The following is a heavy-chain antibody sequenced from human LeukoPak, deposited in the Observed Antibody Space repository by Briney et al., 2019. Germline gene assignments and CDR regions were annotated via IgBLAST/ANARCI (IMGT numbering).Heavy chain of an antibody. V-gene: IGHV3-7*01. CDR3: ARESHSILDY. Sequence: GGSLRLSCAASGFTFNSYSMSWVRQAPGKGLEWVANIKQDGSEKYYVDSVKGRFTISRDNAKNSLYLQMNSLRAEDTAVYYCARESHSILDYWGQGTLVTVSS. CDR1: GFTFNSYS. D-gene: IGHD4-11*01. CDR2: IKQDGSEK. J-gene: IGHJ4*02.